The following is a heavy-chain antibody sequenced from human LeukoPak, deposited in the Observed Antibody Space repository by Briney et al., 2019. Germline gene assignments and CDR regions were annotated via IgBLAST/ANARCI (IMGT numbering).Heavy chain of an antibody. CDR3: ARQSMVRGIDEYVLH. J-gene: IGHJ1*01. V-gene: IGHV1-2*02. Sequence: GASVKVSCKASGYTFTGYYMHWVRQAPGQGLEWMGWINPNSGGTNYAQKFQGRVTMTRDTSISTAYMELSRLRSDDTAVYYCARQSMVRGIDEYVLHWGQGNLVTVSS. D-gene: IGHD3-10*01. CDR2: INPNSGGT. CDR1: GYTFTGYY.